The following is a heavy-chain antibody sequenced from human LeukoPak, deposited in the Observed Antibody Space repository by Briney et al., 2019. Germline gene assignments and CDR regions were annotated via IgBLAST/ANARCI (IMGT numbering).Heavy chain of an antibody. CDR3: ARCRDVDTAMVIGYYFDY. CDR2: IYYSGST. D-gene: IGHD5-18*01. V-gene: IGHV4-39*07. CDR1: GGSISSSSYY. J-gene: IGHJ4*02. Sequence: PSETLSLTCTVSGGSISSSSYYWGWIRQPPGKGLEWIGSIYYSGSTNYNPSLKSRVTISVDTSKNQFSLKLSSVTAADTAVYYCARCRDVDTAMVIGYYFDYWGQGTLVTVSS.